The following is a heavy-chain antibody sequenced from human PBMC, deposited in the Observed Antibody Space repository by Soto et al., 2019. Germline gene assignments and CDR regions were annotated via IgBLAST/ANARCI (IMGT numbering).Heavy chain of an antibody. J-gene: IGHJ2*01. Sequence: GGSLRLSCAASGFTFSSFAMSWVRQAPEKGLEWVTGISGSGRSTFYADSVKGRFTISRDNSKNTLYLQMNSLRAEDTAVYYCARDDAPTVMDISNPLQSPLWG. CDR2: ISGSGRST. V-gene: IGHV3-23*01. CDR1: GFTFSSFA. D-gene: IGHD2-8*01. CDR3: ARDDAPTVMDISNPLQSPL.